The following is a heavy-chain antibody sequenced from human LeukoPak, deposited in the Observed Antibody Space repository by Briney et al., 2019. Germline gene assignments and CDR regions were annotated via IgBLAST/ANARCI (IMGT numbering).Heavy chain of an antibody. D-gene: IGHD3-22*01. CDR3: ASARPSDGYYGTNWLDP. Sequence: ASVKVSCKASGYTFTTYYIHWVRQAPGQGLEWIGIINPSGGSTTYAQKFQGRVTMTTDTSTSTVYMELSSLRSEDTAVYYCASARPSDGYYGTNWLDPWGQGTLVTVSS. CDR1: GYTFTTYY. CDR2: INPSGGST. V-gene: IGHV1-46*01. J-gene: IGHJ5*02.